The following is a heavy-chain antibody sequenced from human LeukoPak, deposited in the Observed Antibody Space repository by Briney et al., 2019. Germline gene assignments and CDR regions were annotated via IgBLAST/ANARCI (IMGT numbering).Heavy chain of an antibody. D-gene: IGHD6-19*01. J-gene: IGHJ3*02. CDR2: IYYSGST. CDR1: GGSISSYH. CDR3: ARVPSSGWYRDAFDI. V-gene: IGHV4-59*01. Sequence: PSETLSLTCTVSGGSISSYHWSWIRQPPGKGLEWIGYIYYSGSTNYNPSLKSRVTISVDTSKNQFSLKLSSVTAADTAVYYCARVPSSGWYRDAFDIWGQGTMVTVSS.